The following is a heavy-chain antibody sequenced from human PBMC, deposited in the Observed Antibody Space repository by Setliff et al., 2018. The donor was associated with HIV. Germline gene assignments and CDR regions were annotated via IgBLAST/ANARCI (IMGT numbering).Heavy chain of an antibody. CDR1: GGSINSGSYY. CDR2: IYTTGST. V-gene: IGHV4-61*02. J-gene: IGHJ4*02. D-gene: IGHD6-13*01. Sequence: SETLSLTCTVSGGSINSGSYYWSWIRQPAGKGLEWIGRIYTTGSTNYNPSLKSRVSISLDTSKNHFSLRLSSVTAADTAVYYCARGIAAAGTNYWGQGTLVTVSS. CDR3: ARGIAAAGTNY.